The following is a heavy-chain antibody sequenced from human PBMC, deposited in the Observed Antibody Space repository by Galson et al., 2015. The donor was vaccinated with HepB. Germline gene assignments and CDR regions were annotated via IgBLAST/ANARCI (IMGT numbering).Heavy chain of an antibody. CDR3: ATPIRWLQYQYYYGMDV. CDR1: GYTLTELS. V-gene: IGHV1-24*01. D-gene: IGHD5-24*01. J-gene: IGHJ6*02. Sequence: QSGAEVKKPGESLKISCKVSGYTLTELSMHWVRQAPGKGLEWMGGFDPEDGETIYAQKFQGRVTMTEDTSTDTAYMELSSLRSEDTAVYYCATPIRWLQYQYYYGMDVWGQGTTVTVSS. CDR2: FDPEDGET.